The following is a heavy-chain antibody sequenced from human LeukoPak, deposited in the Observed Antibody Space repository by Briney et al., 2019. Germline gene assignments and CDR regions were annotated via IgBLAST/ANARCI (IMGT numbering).Heavy chain of an antibody. V-gene: IGHV4-39*07. D-gene: IGHD3-22*01. CDR2: IYYSGST. J-gene: IGHJ5*02. CDR1: GGSINSYY. CDR3: ARGEWWLLRP. Sequence: SETLSLTCTVSGGSINSYYWSWIRQPTGKGLEWIGSIYYSGSTYYNPSLKSRVTISVDTSKNQFSLKLSSVTAADTAVYYCARGEWWLLRPWGQGTLVTVSS.